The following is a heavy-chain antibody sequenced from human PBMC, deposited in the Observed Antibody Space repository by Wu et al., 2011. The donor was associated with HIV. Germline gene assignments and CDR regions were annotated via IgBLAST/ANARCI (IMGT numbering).Heavy chain of an antibody. J-gene: IGHJ5*02. CDR3: ARSYGDYIQNWFDP. V-gene: IGHV1-69*01. CDR2: IIPILGTA. D-gene: IGHD4-17*01. CDR1: GGAFSRNA. Sequence: QVQLVQSGAEVKKPGSSVKVSCKASGGAFSRNALSWVRQAPGQGLEWMGGIIPILGTAIYAQKFQGRVTITTDESTGTAYMELRSLRSDDTAVYYCARSYGDYIQNWFDPWGQGTLVTVSS.